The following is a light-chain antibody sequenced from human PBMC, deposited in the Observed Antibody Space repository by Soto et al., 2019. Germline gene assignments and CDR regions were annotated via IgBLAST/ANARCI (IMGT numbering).Light chain of an antibody. Sequence: DIQMTQSPSSLSSSIGERVTITCRASQSISSYLNWYQQTPGKAPKLLIYAASSLQSGVPSRFSGSGSGTDFTLTISNLQPEDFATYYCQQSDSTPTFGQGTKVDIK. J-gene: IGKJ2*01. CDR1: QSISSY. CDR3: QQSDSTPT. CDR2: AAS. V-gene: IGKV1-39*01.